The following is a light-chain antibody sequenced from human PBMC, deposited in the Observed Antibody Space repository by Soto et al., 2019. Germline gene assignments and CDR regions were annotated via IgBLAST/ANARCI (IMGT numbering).Light chain of an antibody. Sequence: QSVLTQPPSVSGAPGQRVTISCTGSSSNIGAGYDVHWYQQFPATAPKLLIYDNNNRPSGVPDRFSGSKSGTSASLAITGLQAEDEADYYCAAWDDSLNGPVFGGGTKLTVL. CDR1: SSNIGAGYD. CDR3: AAWDDSLNGPV. J-gene: IGLJ2*01. CDR2: DNN. V-gene: IGLV1-40*01.